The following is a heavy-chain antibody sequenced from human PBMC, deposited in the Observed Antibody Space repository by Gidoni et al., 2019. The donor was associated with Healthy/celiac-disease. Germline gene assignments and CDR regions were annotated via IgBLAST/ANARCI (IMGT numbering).Heavy chain of an antibody. Sequence: EVQLVESGGGLVQPGGSLRLSCAASGFTFSSYWMSWVRQAPGKGLEWVANIKQDGSEKYYVDSVKGRFTISRDNAKNSLYLQMNSLRAEDTAVYYCARVILWFGERGWFDPWGQGTLVTVSS. CDR1: GFTFSSYW. D-gene: IGHD3-10*01. CDR3: ARVILWFGERGWFDP. CDR2: IKQDGSEK. J-gene: IGHJ5*02. V-gene: IGHV3-7*01.